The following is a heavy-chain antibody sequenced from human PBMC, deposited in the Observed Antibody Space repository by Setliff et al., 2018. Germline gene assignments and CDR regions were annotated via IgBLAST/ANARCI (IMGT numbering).Heavy chain of an antibody. D-gene: IGHD5-12*01. V-gene: IGHV3-64*04. CDR1: GFTFSSYA. CDR3: ARVIGGYDSVDY. CDR2: ISSNGGST. Sequence: PGESLKISCSASGFTFSSYAMHWVRQAPGKGLEYVSAISSNGGSTYYADTVKGRFTISRDNSKNTLYLQMNSLRAEDTAVYYCARVIGGYDSVDYWGQGTLVTVSS. J-gene: IGHJ4*02.